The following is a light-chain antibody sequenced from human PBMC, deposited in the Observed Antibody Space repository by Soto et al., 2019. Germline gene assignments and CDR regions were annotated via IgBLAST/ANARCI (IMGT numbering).Light chain of an antibody. CDR2: DVS. V-gene: IGLV2-14*01. J-gene: IGLJ2*01. CDR3: SSDTSSSTLVV. CDR1: SSDAGGYNY. Sequence: QSALTQPASVSGSPGQSITISCTGTSSDAGGYNYVSWYQQHPGKAPKLMIYDVSNRPSGVSNRFSGSKSGNTASLTISGLQAEDEADYYCSSDTSSSTLVVFGGGAKLTVL.